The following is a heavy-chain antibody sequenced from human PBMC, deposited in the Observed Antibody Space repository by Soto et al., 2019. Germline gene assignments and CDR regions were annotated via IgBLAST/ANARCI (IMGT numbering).Heavy chain of an antibody. CDR1: GGSFSGYY. CDR2: INHSGST. D-gene: IGHD3-22*01. J-gene: IGHJ5*02. Sequence: SETLSLTCAVYGGSFSGYYWSWIRQPPGKGLEWIGEINHSGSTNYNPSLKSRVTISVDTSKNQFSLKLSSVTAADTAVYYCARGADSSGSRWYDPWGQGTLVTVSS. V-gene: IGHV4-34*01. CDR3: ARGADSSGSRWYDP.